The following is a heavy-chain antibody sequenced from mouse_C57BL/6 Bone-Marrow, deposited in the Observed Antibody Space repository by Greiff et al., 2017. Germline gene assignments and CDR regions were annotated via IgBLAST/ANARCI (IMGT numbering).Heavy chain of an antibody. CDR2: IYPGSGNT. CDR3: ARNGAYGCCFDY. Sequence: VLLQQSGAELAKPGASVKLSCKASGYTFTSYGMSWVKQRPGQGLEWIGEIYPGSGNTYYHEKFKGQATLTGDKAYSTAYMELSSLTSEDSAVYYCARNGAYGCCFDYWGQGTTLTVSS. D-gene: IGHD1-1*01. J-gene: IGHJ2*01. V-gene: IGHV1-81*01. CDR1: GYTFTSYG.